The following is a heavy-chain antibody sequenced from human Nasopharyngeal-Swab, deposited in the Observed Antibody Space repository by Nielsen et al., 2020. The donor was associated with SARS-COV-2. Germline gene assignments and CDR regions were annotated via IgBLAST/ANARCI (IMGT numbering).Heavy chain of an antibody. V-gene: IGHV1-69*13. J-gene: IGHJ6*02. CDR3: ARRPYSSSSGDYYYGMDV. CDR2: IIPIFGTA. CDR1: GGTFSSYA. D-gene: IGHD6-6*01. Sequence: SVHVSCQSSGGTFSSYAISWVRQAPGQGLEWMGGIIPIFGTANYAQKFQGRVTITADESTSTAYMELSSLRSEDTAVYYCARRPYSSSSGDYYYGMDVWGQGTTVTVSS.